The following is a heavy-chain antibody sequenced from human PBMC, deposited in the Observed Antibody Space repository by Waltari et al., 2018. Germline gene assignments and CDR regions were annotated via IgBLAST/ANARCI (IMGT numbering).Heavy chain of an antibody. J-gene: IGHJ6*03. CDR1: GFTFSDSA. CDR3: SRHDTAGATNYYKYYMDV. CDR2: IGGKTNSHAS. Sequence: EMQLVESGGGLVQPGGSLKLSCAASGFTFSDSAMHWVRQASGKGWGWGGRIGGKTNSHASAYGASVTGRFTISRDDSKNTAYLQMSSLKPEDTAVYYCSRHDTAGATNYYKYYMDVWGKGTTVTVSS. V-gene: IGHV3-73*02. D-gene: IGHD1-26*01.